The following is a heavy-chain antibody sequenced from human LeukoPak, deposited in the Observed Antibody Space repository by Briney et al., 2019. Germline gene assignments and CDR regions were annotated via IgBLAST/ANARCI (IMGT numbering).Heavy chain of an antibody. CDR3: ARDGANSNWNDPRNWFDP. D-gene: IGHD1-1*01. CDR1: GFDLSDYY. CDR2: ITTSGSTI. Sequence: GGSLRLSCEASGFDLSDYYMTWIRQTPGRGLEWVSYITTSGSTIYYADSVNGRFTISRDNSKNSLFLHMNSLRAEDTAIYYCARDGANSNWNDPRNWFDPWGQGTLVIVSS. J-gene: IGHJ5*02. V-gene: IGHV3-11*01.